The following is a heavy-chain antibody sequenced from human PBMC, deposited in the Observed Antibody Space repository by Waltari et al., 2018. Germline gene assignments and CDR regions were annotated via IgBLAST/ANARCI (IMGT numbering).Heavy chain of an antibody. J-gene: IGHJ6*02. CDR2: IYHSGAT. CDR3: ARDQRFLESLYPYYYALDA. Sequence: QVQLQESGPGLVKPSETLSLTCAVSNFYISDGYYWGWIRQSPGKGLEWIGSIYHSGATLYNRSLESRVTISVDRSRNQFSLKVTSVSAADTAVYFCARDQRFLESLYPYYYALDAWGRGITVTVSS. D-gene: IGHD3-3*01. CDR1: NFYISDGYY. V-gene: IGHV4-38-2*02.